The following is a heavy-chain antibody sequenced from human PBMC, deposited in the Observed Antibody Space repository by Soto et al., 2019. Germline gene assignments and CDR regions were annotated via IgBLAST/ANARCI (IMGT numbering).Heavy chain of an antibody. Sequence: SETLSLTCTVSGGSVSSGSYYWSWIRQHPGKGLEWIGYIYHRGSTYYNPSLKSRVTISEDTSRNQFSLKLTTVTAADTAVYYCARGLQLGYWGQGTQVTVSS. CDR3: ARGLQLGY. CDR2: IYHRGST. V-gene: IGHV4-31*03. CDR1: GGSVSSGSYY. J-gene: IGHJ4*02.